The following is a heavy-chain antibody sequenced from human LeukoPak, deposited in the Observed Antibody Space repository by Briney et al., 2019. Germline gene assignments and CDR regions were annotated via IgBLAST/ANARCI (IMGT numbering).Heavy chain of an antibody. CDR2: IKGDGSST. D-gene: IGHD2-2*02. J-gene: IGHJ4*02. CDR3: ARDGRIKYCSSTSCYTL. CDR1: GFTFSSYW. V-gene: IGHV3-74*01. Sequence: PGGSLRLSCAASGFTFSSYWMHWVRHTPGKGLVWVSRIKGDGSSTSYADSVKGRFTISRDNAKNTLYLQMNSLRAEDTAVYYCARDGRIKYCSSTSCYTLWGQGTLVTVSS.